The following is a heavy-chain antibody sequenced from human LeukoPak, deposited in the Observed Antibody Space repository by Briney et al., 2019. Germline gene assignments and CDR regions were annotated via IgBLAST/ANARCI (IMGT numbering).Heavy chain of an antibody. D-gene: IGHD2-21*01. V-gene: IGHV3-7*01. CDR2: IRQDGSEI. J-gene: IGHJ4*02. CDR1: GFTLSDVW. CDR3: ARGSRLHFCGLTQEHFDT. Sequence: GGSLRLSCAASGFTLSDVWMSWVRQAPGKGLAWVANIRQDGSEIHYVDSVKGRFTISRDNAKNSLYLQMNSLRAEDTAVYYCARGSRLHFCGLTQEHFDTWGPGTLVTVSS.